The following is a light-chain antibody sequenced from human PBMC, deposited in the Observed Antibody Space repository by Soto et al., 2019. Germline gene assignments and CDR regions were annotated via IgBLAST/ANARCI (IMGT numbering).Light chain of an antibody. CDR1: QSLVYTDGNTY. CDR3: MQGTHWPRT. V-gene: IGKV2-30*01. J-gene: IGKJ2*01. CDR2: KVS. Sequence: DVVMTQSPLSLPVTLGQPASISCRSSQSLVYTDGNTYLHWFQQRPGQSPRRLIYKVSNRDSGVPDRFSGSGSGTDFTLKISRVEAEDGGVYYCMQGTHWPRTFGQGTKLEIK.